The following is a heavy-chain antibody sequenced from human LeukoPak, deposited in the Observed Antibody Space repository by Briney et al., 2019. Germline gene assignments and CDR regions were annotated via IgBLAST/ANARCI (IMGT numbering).Heavy chain of an antibody. J-gene: IGHJ5*02. CDR2: ISAYNGNT. Sequence: ASVKVSCKASGYTFTSYGISWVRQAPGQGLEWMGWISAYNGNTNYAQKLQGRVTMTTDTSTSTAYMELRSPRSDDTAVYYCARVRSLGGYDRRLLPDRWGQGTLVTVSS. CDR1: GYTFTSYG. D-gene: IGHD5-12*01. V-gene: IGHV1-18*01. CDR3: ARVRSLGGYDRRLLPDR.